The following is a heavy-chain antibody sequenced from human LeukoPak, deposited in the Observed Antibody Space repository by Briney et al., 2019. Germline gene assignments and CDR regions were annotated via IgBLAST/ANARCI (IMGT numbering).Heavy chain of an antibody. CDR2: IIPIFGTA. CDR1: GGTFSSYA. J-gene: IGHJ4*02. D-gene: IGHD5-18*01. CDR3: ARVDSYGSYLFDY. V-gene: IGHV1-69*06. Sequence: RASVEVSCKASGGTFSSYAISWVRQAPGQGLEWMGGIIPIFGTANYAQKFQGRVTITADKSTSTAYMELSSLRSEDTAVYYCARVDSYGSYLFDYWGQGTLVTVSS.